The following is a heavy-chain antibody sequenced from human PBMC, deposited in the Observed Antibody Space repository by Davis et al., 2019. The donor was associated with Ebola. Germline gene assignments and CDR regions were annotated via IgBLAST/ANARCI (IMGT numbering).Heavy chain of an antibody. CDR2: IDTDGSRI. CDR1: GFAISSKP. V-gene: IGHV3-74*01. J-gene: IGHJ4*02. Sequence: GESLKISCTVSGFAISSKPMYWVRQGPGKGLVFVSRIDTDGSRINYADSVKGRFTISRDSAENTLYLQMNSLGADDTAVYYCAGGLKYWGQGTLVTVSS. CDR3: AGGLKY. D-gene: IGHD6-25*01.